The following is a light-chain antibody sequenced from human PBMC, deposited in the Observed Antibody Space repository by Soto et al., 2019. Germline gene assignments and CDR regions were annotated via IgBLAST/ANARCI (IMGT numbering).Light chain of an antibody. Sequence: DIQVTQSPSSLSVSMGDRVTITCRSSQTISVYLNWYQKKPGTPPKLLIYAASNLQSGVPSRFTGRGSGTDFTLTISSLQPEDFATYYCQQTYRTPYSFGQGTKVDI. J-gene: IGKJ2*03. CDR2: AAS. CDR1: QTISVY. V-gene: IGKV1-39*01. CDR3: QQTYRTPYS.